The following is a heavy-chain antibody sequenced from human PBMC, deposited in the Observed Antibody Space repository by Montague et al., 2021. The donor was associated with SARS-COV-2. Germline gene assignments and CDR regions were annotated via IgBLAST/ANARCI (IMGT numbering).Heavy chain of an antibody. Sequence: SETRSLTCSVSGDSIRSGGYYWGWIRQPPRKGLEWIGTVYYSGSTNYNPSLKSRVTMPVDTSKNQFSLELRSVTAADTAVYYCARLGFVELWLNLGWFDPWGQGTLVTVSS. CDR2: VYYSGST. V-gene: IGHV4-39*01. D-gene: IGHD3-16*02. CDR1: GDSIRSGGYY. J-gene: IGHJ5*02. CDR3: ARLGFVELWLNLGWFDP.